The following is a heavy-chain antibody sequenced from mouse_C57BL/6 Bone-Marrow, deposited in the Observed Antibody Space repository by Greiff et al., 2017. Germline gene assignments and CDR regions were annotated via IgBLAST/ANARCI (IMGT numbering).Heavy chain of an antibody. J-gene: IGHJ1*03. V-gene: IGHV7-3*01. D-gene: IGHD1-1*01. Sequence: EVHLVESGGGLVQPGGSLSLSCAASGFTFTAYYMSWVRQPPGKALEWFGFFRNKANGYTTEYSASVKGRFTISRDNSQSILYLQMNALRAEYSAAYYCAKYNYCSSSRYWYFDVWGTGTTVTVSS. CDR2: FRNKANGYTT. CDR3: AKYNYCSSSRYWYFDV. CDR1: GFTFTAYY.